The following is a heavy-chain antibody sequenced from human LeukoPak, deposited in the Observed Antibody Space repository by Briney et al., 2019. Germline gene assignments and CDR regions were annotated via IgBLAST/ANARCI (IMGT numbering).Heavy chain of an antibody. CDR3: ARHPRASDPFDI. V-gene: IGHV4-39*01. CDR2: INYRGST. Sequence: SETLSLTCTVSGGSISNSDYYWDWIRQPPGKGLEWIGSINYRGSTYYNPSLKSRVAISEDTSKNQFSLKLTSVTAADTALYYCARHPRASDPFDIWGQGTIVTVSS. CDR1: GGSISNSDYY. J-gene: IGHJ3*02.